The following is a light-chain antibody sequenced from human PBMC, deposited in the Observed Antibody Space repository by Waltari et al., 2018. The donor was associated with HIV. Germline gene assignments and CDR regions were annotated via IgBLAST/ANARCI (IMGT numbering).Light chain of an antibody. Sequence: QSVLTQPPSVSGTPGQRFTISCSATRTHLGTLTVHSYQVLPGTAPHLLIYINNQRPSGVPDRFSGSKSGTSASLAISGLQSEDEADYYCASWDDSLDGFYVFGTGTKVTVL. J-gene: IGLJ1*01. CDR1: RTHLGTLT. V-gene: IGLV1-44*01. CDR3: ASWDDSLDGFYV. CDR2: INN.